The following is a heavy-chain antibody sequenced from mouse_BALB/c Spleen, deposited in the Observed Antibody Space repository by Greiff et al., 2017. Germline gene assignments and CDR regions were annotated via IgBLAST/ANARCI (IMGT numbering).Heavy chain of an antibody. CDR2: IYPGSGST. V-gene: IGHV1-55*01. J-gene: IGHJ4*01. D-gene: IGHD2-1*01. CDR1: GYNFTSYW. Sequence: QVQLKQPGAELVKPGTSVKLSCKASGYNFTSYWINWVKLRPGQGLEWIGDIYPGSGSTNYNEKFKSKATLTVDTSSSTAYMQLSSLASEDSALYYCARGGYYGNYNAMDYWGQGTSVTVSS. CDR3: ARGGYYGNYNAMDY.